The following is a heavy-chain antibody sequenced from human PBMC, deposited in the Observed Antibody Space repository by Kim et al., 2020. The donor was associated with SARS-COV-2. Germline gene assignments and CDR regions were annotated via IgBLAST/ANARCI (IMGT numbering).Heavy chain of an antibody. V-gene: IGHV3-7*03. CDR2: IKQDGSEK. CDR1: GFDFRSSW. CDR3: AATSTY. D-gene: IGHD1-26*01. Sequence: GGSLRLSCEASGFDFRSSWMNWVRQAPGKGLEWVANIKQDGSEKKHVDSVKGRFTISRDNAKNSLYLQMSSLRVDDTAVYYCAATSTYWGQGALVTVSS. J-gene: IGHJ4*02.